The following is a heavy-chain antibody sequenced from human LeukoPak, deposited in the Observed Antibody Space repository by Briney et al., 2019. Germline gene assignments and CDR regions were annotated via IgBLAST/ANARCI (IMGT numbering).Heavy chain of an antibody. D-gene: IGHD3-3*01. Sequence: GGSLRLSCAASGFTFSSYSMNWVRQAPGKGLEWVSSISSSSSYIYYADSVKGRFTISRDNAKNSLYLRMNSLRAEDTAVYYCARVERFLEWLPIPHPYYYGMDVWGQGTTVTVSS. CDR1: GFTFSSYS. CDR3: ARVERFLEWLPIPHPYYYGMDV. J-gene: IGHJ6*02. CDR2: ISSSSSYI. V-gene: IGHV3-21*01.